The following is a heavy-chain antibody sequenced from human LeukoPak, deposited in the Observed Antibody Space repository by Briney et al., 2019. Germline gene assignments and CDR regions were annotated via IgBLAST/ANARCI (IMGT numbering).Heavy chain of an antibody. V-gene: IGHV4-34*01. CDR1: GGSFSGYY. CDR3: ARDSYYDA. D-gene: IGHD3-22*01. CDR2: INHSGST. Sequence: SETLSLTXAVYGGSFSGYYWSWIRQPPGKGLEWIGEINHSGSTNYNPSLKSRVTILVDTSKNQSSLKLSSVTAADTAVYYCARDSYYDAWGKGTTVTVSS. J-gene: IGHJ6*04.